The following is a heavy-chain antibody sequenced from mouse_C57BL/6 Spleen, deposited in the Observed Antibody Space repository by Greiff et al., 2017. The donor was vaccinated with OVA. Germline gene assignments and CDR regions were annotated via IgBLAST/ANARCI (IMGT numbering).Heavy chain of an antibody. CDR3: ARGSGSYAMDY. V-gene: IGHV1-80*01. D-gene: IGHD1-3*01. CDR2: IYPGAGDT. Sequence: QVQLQQSGAELVKPGASVKISCKASGYAFSSYWMTWVKQRPGKGLEWIGQIYPGAGDTNYNGKFKGKATLTADKSSSTAYMQLSSLTSEDSAVYFCARGSGSYAMDYWGQGTSVTVSS. J-gene: IGHJ4*01. CDR1: GYAFSSYW.